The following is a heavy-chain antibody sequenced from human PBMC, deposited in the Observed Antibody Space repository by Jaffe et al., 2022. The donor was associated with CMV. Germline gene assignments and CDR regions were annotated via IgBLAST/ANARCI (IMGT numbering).Heavy chain of an antibody. V-gene: IGHV3-11*06. CDR2: ISSSSSYT. J-gene: IGHJ4*02. Sequence: QVQLVESGGGLVKPGGSLRLSCAASGFTFSDYYMSWIRQAPGKGLEWVSYISSSSSYTNYADSVKGRFTISRDNAKNSLYLQMNSLRAEDTAVYYCARPNKFYCSGGSCYLDYWGQGTLVTVSS. CDR1: GFTFSDYY. D-gene: IGHD2-15*01. CDR3: ARPNKFYCSGGSCYLDY.